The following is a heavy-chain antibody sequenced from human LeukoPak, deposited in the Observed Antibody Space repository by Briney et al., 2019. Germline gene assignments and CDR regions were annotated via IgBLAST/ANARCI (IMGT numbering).Heavy chain of an antibody. V-gene: IGHV1-46*01. D-gene: IGHD3-10*01. CDR2: INPSDGST. J-gene: IGHJ4*02. Sequence: GASVKVSCKAFGYTLPKYFMHWVREAPGQGLEWMGFINPSDGSTNYAQKFQGRVTMTRDMSTSTVYMELSSLKSDDTAVYYCARDGSGSPGYWGQGTLVTVSS. CDR3: ARDGSGSPGY. CDR1: GYTLPKYF.